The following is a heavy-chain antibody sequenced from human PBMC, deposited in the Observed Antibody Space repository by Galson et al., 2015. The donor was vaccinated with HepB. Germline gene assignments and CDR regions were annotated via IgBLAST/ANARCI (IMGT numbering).Heavy chain of an antibody. D-gene: IGHD5-12*01. CDR2: INLDGSEK. CDR1: GFTLHSYL. CDR3: ARGSYSGRPYYFDY. J-gene: IGHJ4*02. Sequence: SLRLSCAASGFTLHSYLMSWVRQAPGKGLEWVANINLDGSEKSYVDAVKGRLTISRDNAQNSLYLQMNSLRAEDTAVYYCARGSYSGRPYYFDYWGQGTLVTVSS. V-gene: IGHV3-7*03.